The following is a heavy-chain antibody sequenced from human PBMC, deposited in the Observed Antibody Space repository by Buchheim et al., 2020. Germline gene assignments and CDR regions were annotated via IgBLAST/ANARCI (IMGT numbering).Heavy chain of an antibody. D-gene: IGHD4-23*01. CDR1: GGSINSSPYY. CDR3: ARVSEYTTGYGGFDY. Sequence: QVQLQESGPGLVKPSQTLSLTCTVSGGSINSSPYYWSWIRQHPGKGLEWIGYISYRGSTTYNPSLKSRITISLDTSENQFSLRLSSVTAADTAVYPCARVSEYTTGYGGFDYWGQGTL. CDR2: ISYRGST. J-gene: IGHJ4*02. V-gene: IGHV4-31*03.